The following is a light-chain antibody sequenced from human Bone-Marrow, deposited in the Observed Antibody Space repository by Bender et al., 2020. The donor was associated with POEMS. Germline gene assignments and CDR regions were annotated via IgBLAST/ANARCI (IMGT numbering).Light chain of an antibody. CDR3: AAREDSLNGWV. Sequence: QSVLTQPLSASGTPGQRVTISCSGSSSNIGTNPVNWYQQLPGTAPKLLIYINNQRPSGVPDRFSGSKSGTSASLAISGLQSEDEADYYCAAREDSLNGWVFGGGTKLTVL. CDR2: INN. J-gene: IGLJ3*02. V-gene: IGLV1-44*01. CDR1: SSNIGTNP.